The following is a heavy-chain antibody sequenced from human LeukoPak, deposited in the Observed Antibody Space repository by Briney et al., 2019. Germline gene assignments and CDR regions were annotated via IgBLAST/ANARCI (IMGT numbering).Heavy chain of an antibody. V-gene: IGHV1-2*02. CDR2: INPNSGDT. CDR1: GYTFTGYY. Sequence: ASVKVSCKASGYTFTGYYIYWVRQAPGQGLEWMGWINPNSGDTNYAQRFQGRVTMTSDTSISTAHMELSRLRSDDTAVYYCARDRRITFILMGLGAFEIWGQGSVVTVSS. CDR3: ARDRRITFILMGLGAFEI. J-gene: IGHJ3*02. D-gene: IGHD3-22*01.